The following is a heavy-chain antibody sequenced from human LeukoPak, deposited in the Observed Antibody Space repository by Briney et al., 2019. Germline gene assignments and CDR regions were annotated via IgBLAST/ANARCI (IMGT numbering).Heavy chain of an antibody. Sequence: SETLSLTCTVSGDSISSSSYYWGWIRQPPGKGLEYIGSIFSSENANYNPSLKSRVAMSVDTSENHLSLRLTSVTAADTAMYYCARVPRKSPYYYYYMDVWGKGTTVTVSS. D-gene: IGHD4/OR15-4a*01. CDR1: GDSISSSSYY. CDR3: ARVPRKSPYYYYYMDV. V-gene: IGHV4-39*07. J-gene: IGHJ6*03. CDR2: IFSSENA.